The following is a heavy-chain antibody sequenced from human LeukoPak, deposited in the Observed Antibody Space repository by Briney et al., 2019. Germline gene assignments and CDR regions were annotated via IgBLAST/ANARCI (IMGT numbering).Heavy chain of an antibody. D-gene: IGHD1-26*01. CDR3: ARDIELSC. J-gene: IGHJ4*02. V-gene: IGHV3-23*01. Sequence: PGGSLRLSCEASGFTFSDSAMSWVRQASGRGLEWVSLISASGGNSYYADSVKGRFTVPRDSSKNTLHLQMNSLGAEDTAVYYCARDIELSCWGQGTLVTVSS. CDR2: ISASGGNS. CDR1: GFTFSDSA.